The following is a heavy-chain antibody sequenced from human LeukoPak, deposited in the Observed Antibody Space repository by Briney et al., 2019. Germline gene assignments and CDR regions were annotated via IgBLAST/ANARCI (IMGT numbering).Heavy chain of an antibody. V-gene: IGHV3-30-3*01. CDR3: ARAGCSGGSCSFDY. CDR2: ISYDGSNK. J-gene: IGHJ4*02. CDR1: GFTFSSYA. D-gene: IGHD2-15*01. Sequence: SGGSLRLSCAASGFTFSSYAMHWVRQAPGKGLEWVAVISYDGSNKYYADSVKGRFTISRDNSKNTLYLQMNSLRAEDTAVYYCARAGCSGGSCSFDYWGQGTLVTVFS.